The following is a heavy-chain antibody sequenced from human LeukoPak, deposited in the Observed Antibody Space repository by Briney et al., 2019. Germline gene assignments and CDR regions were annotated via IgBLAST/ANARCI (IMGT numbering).Heavy chain of an antibody. D-gene: IGHD3-22*01. Sequence: GESLKISCKGSGYSFTSYWIGWVRQMPGKGLEWMGIIYPGDSDTRYSPSFQGQVPISADKSISTAYLQWSSLKASDTAMYYCAITYYYDSSGYYGNAFDIWGQGTMVTVSS. CDR1: GYSFTSYW. J-gene: IGHJ3*02. CDR3: AITYYYDSSGYYGNAFDI. CDR2: IYPGDSDT. V-gene: IGHV5-51*01.